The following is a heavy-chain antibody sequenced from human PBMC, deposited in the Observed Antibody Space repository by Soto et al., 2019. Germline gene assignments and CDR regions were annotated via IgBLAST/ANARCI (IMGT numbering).Heavy chain of an antibody. CDR2: ISGSGGST. V-gene: IGHV3-23*01. J-gene: IGHJ4*02. CDR3: AKDYYYDSSGYYYFDY. D-gene: IGHD3-22*01. CDR1: GFTFSSYA. Sequence: EVQLLESGGGLVQPGGSLRLSCAASGFTFSSYAMSWVRQAPGKGLEWVSAISGSGGSTYYADSVKGRFTISRDNSKHTLYLQMNSLRAEDTAVYYCAKDYYYDSSGYYYFDYWGQGTLVTVSS.